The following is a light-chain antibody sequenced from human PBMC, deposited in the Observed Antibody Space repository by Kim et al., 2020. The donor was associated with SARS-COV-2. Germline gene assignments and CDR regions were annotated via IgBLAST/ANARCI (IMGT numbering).Light chain of an antibody. CDR1: QSLIYSDGNAY. Sequence: EVVLTQSPLSLPVTLGQPASISCRSSQSLIYSDGNAYLSWFQQRPGQPPRRLIYKVSDRDSGVPDRFSGSGSGTDFTLRISRVEAEDVGVYYCMQGTHWPPWTFGQGTKVDIK. CDR3: MQGTHWPPWT. J-gene: IGKJ1*01. CDR2: KVS. V-gene: IGKV2-30*01.